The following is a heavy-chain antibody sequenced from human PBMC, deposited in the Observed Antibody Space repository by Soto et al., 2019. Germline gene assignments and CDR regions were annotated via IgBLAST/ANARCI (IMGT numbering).Heavy chain of an antibody. D-gene: IGHD6-13*01. CDR3: ARDSSSYQPTPEYFQH. V-gene: IGHV4-31*03. CDR2: IYYSGST. Sequence: SETLSLTCTVSGGSISSGGYYWSWIRQHPGKGLEWIGYIYYSGSTYYNPSLKSRVTISVDTSKNQFSLKLSSVTAADTAVYYCARDSSSYQPTPEYFQHWGQGTLVTVSS. J-gene: IGHJ1*01. CDR1: GGSISSGGYY.